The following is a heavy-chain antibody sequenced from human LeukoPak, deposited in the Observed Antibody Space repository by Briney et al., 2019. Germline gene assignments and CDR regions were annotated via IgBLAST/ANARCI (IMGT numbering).Heavy chain of an antibody. Sequence: SETLSLTCTVSGDSINAYYWGWIRQPPGKGLEWIGYIYFSGTTKYNPSLESRVTISVDTSKNQFSLKLSSVTAADTAVYYCARHARYYYDSSGYYSLPEYFDYWGQGTLVTVSS. CDR3: ARHARYYYDSSGYYSLPEYFDY. J-gene: IGHJ4*02. CDR1: GDSINAYY. D-gene: IGHD3-22*01. V-gene: IGHV4-59*08. CDR2: IYFSGTT.